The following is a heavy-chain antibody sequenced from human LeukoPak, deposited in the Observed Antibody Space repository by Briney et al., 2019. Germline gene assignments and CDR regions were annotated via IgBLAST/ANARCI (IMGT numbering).Heavy chain of an antibody. V-gene: IGHV3-48*03. J-gene: IGHJ6*04. D-gene: IGHD3-10*02. Sequence: GGSLRLSCAASGFTFSNYAMTWVRQAPGKGLEWVSYISSSGSTIYYADSVKGRFTISRDNAKNSLYLQMNSLRAEDTAVYYCAELGITMIGGVWGKGTTATISS. CDR3: AELGITMIGGV. CDR1: GFTFSNYA. CDR2: ISSSGSTI.